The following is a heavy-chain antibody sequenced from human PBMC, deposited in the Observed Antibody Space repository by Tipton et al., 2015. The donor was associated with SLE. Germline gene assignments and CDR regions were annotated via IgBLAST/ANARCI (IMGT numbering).Heavy chain of an antibody. Sequence: SLRLSCAASGFTVSSNYMSWVRQAPGKGLEWVSGIYSGGGTYYADSVKGRFTISRDNSKNTLYLQMKSLRAADTAVYYCARETSYYDFWSGYYRGGSCFDYWGQGTLVTVSS. J-gene: IGHJ4*02. CDR2: IYSGGGT. CDR1: GFTVSSNY. V-gene: IGHV3-53*05. D-gene: IGHD3-3*01. CDR3: ARETSYYDFWSGYYRGGSCFDY.